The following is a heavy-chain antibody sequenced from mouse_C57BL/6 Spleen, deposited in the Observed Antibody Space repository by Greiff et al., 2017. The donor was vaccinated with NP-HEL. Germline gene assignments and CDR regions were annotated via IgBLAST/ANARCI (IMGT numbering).Heavy chain of an antibody. CDR2: INPSNGGT. Sequence: QVQLQQSGTELVKPGASVKLSCKASGYTFTSYWMHWVKQRPGQGLEWIGNINPSNGGTNYNEKFKSKATLTVDKSSSTAYMQLSSLTSEDSAVYYCARGIYYDYDENFDVWGTGTTVTVSS. V-gene: IGHV1-53*01. CDR3: ARGIYYDYDENFDV. J-gene: IGHJ1*03. D-gene: IGHD2-4*01. CDR1: GYTFTSYW.